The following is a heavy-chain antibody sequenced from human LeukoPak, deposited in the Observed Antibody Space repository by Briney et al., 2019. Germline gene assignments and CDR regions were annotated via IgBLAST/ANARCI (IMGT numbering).Heavy chain of an antibody. Sequence: SETLSLTCTVSGGSISSYYWSWIRQPPGKGLEWIGYIYYSGSTNYNPSLKSRVTISVDTSKNQFSLKLSPVTAADTAVYYCARRGNYYDSSVNWFDPWGQGTLVTVSS. D-gene: IGHD3-22*01. J-gene: IGHJ5*02. V-gene: IGHV4-59*08. CDR3: ARRGNYYDSSVNWFDP. CDR2: IYYSGST. CDR1: GGSISSYY.